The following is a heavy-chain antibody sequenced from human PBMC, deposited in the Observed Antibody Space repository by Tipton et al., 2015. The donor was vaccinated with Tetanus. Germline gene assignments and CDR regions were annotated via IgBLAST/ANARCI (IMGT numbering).Heavy chain of an antibody. Sequence: SLRLSCAASGLTISSYAMSWVRQAPGKGLEWVSVMYSGGDTYYVDSVKGRFSISRDNAKNTLYLQMNSLSAEDTAVYYCARGPRLLLYYFDSWGQGTLVTVSS. CDR2: MYSGGDT. CDR1: GLTISSYA. D-gene: IGHD5-12*01. V-gene: IGHV3-66*01. CDR3: ARGPRLLLYYFDS. J-gene: IGHJ4*02.